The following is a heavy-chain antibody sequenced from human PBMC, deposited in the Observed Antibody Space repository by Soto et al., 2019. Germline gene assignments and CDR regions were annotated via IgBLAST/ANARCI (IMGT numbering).Heavy chain of an antibody. D-gene: IGHD6-6*01. V-gene: IGHV1-46*01. J-gene: IGHJ4*02. CDR3: ARGGTSYSGSSRNDY. Sequence: QVQLVQSGAEVKKPGASVKVSCKASGYTFTSYFMNWVRQAPGQGLEWLGVINPSGGSTTYAQKFQGRVTMTRDTSTSTVYMEMSSLSSEDTVVYYCARGGTSYSGSSRNDYWGQGTLVIVSS. CDR2: INPSGGST. CDR1: GYTFTSYF.